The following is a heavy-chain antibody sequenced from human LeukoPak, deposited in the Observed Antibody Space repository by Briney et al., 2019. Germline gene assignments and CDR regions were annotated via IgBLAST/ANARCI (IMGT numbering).Heavy chain of an antibody. D-gene: IGHD2-21*02. J-gene: IGHJ4*02. CDR2: MIPIFGTA. V-gene: IGHV1-69*05. CDR3: AREGLAYCGGDCYSLN. Sequence: SVKVSCKASGGTFSSYAISWVRQAPGQGLEWMGRMIPIFGTANYAQKFQGRVTITTDESTSTAYMELSSLRSEDTAVYYCAREGLAYCGGDCYSLNWGQGTLVTVPS. CDR1: GGTFSSYA.